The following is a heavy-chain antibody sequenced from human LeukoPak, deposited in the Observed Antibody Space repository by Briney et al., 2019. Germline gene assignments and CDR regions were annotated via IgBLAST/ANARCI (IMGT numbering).Heavy chain of an antibody. CDR2: ISSSSSYI. V-gene: IGHV3-21*04. CDR3: AKDITDYNSWYDY. CDR1: GFTFSSYS. J-gene: IGHJ6*02. Sequence: GGSLRLSCAASGFTFSSYSMNWVRQAPGKGLEWVSSISSSSSYIYYADSVKGRFTISRDNAKNSLYLQMNSLRLEDTALYYCAKDITDYNSWYDYWGQGTTVTVSS. D-gene: IGHD6-13*01.